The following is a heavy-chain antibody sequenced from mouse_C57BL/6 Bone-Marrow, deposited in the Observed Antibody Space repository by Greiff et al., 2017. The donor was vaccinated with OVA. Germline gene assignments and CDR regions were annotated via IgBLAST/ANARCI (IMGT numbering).Heavy chain of an antibody. D-gene: IGHD1-1*02. Sequence: EVKLMESGGGLVQPGGSLKLSCAASGFTFSDYYMYWVRQTPEKRLEWVAYISNGGGSNYYPDTVKGRFTISRDNAKNTLYLQMSRLKSEDTAMYYCARRGGNPFAYWGQGTLVTVSA. CDR1: GFTFSDYY. CDR2: ISNGGGSN. CDR3: ARRGGNPFAY. J-gene: IGHJ3*01. V-gene: IGHV5-12*01.